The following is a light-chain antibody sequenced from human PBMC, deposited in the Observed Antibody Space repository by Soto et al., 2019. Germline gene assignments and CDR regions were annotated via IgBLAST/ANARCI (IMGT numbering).Light chain of an antibody. J-gene: IGKJ1*01. CDR3: QQSYSKPTWT. CDR1: QSISTY. CDR2: DSS. Sequence: IQMTPSTTPLSPSVGHIVNITWLGGHIAKSQSISTYLNWYQQKPGEAPTLLVYDSSTLQSGVPSRFSGSGFGAEFTLTVSSLQPEDLATYYCQQSYSKPTWTVGQGSKVDTK. V-gene: IGKV1-39*01.